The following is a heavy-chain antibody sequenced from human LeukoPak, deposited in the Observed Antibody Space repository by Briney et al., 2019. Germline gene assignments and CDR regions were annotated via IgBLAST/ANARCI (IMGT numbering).Heavy chain of an antibody. CDR2: MNPNSGNT. J-gene: IGHJ4*02. D-gene: IGHD3-16*01. Sequence: ASVKVSCKASGYTFASYDINWVRQATGHGLEWMGWMNPNSGNTGYAQKFQGRVTMTRNTSISTAYMELSSLRSEDTAVYYCARVPTRRTGGYYFDYWGQGTLVTVSS. V-gene: IGHV1-8*01. CDR3: ARVPTRRTGGYYFDY. CDR1: GYTFASYD.